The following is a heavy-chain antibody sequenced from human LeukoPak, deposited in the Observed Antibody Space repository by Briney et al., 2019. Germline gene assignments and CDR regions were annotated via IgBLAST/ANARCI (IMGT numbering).Heavy chain of an antibody. J-gene: IGHJ4*02. V-gene: IGHV3-21*01. CDR2: IGCTKTYI. CDR3: ARGRDGYPGGY. D-gene: IGHD5-24*01. Sequence: GGFLRLSCAVSGFTFSSYTMHWVRLAPGKGLEWVSSIGCTKTYIYYADSVKGRFTISRDNAKTSLYLQMNSLRADDTAMYYCARGRDGYPGGYWGQGTLVTVSS. CDR1: GFTFSSYT.